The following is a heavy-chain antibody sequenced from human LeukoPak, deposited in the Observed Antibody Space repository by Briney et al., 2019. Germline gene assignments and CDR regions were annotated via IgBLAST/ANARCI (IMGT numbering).Heavy chain of an antibody. V-gene: IGHV3-48*03. Sequence: WGSLRLSCAASGFTFSSYEMNWVRQAPGKGLEWLSYIIGSGSTTQYADSVRDRFTISRDNDKNAVYLQMNSLRADDTAIYYCVRDRGGAYSGDNLFDPWGQGTLVTVSS. J-gene: IGHJ5*02. CDR2: IIGSGSTT. CDR3: VRDRGGAYSGDNLFDP. D-gene: IGHD2-21*01. CDR1: GFTFSSYE.